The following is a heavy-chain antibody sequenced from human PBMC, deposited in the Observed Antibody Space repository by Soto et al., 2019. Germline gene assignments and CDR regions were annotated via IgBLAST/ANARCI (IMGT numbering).Heavy chain of an antibody. V-gene: IGHV4-39*01. CDR1: EGSNSGGSSY. D-gene: IGHD3-22*01. Sequence: LVMLSDTCTVAEGSNSGGSSYMRWIRQPPGKGLEWVGSIYYLGNTYYNPSLGSRVTISVDTSKNQFSLKLRSVTAADTAVFYCAGLYPYESSGYHLNYWGQGALVTVSS. J-gene: IGHJ4*02. CDR2: IYYLGNT. CDR3: AGLYPYESSGYHLNY.